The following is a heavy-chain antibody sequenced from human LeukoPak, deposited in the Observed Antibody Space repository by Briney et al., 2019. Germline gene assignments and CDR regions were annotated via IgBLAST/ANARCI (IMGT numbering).Heavy chain of an antibody. V-gene: IGHV6-1*01. CDR1: GDSVSSNSAA. CDR3: AISYYYDSSGYSTPFDY. D-gene: IGHD3-22*01. Sequence: SQTLSLTCAISGDSVSSNSAAWYWIRQSPSRGLEWLGRTYYRSKWYNDYAESVKSRITINPDTSKNQFSLQLNSVTPEDTAVYYCAISYYYDSSGYSTPFDYWGQGTLVTVSS. CDR2: TYYRSKWYN. J-gene: IGHJ4*02.